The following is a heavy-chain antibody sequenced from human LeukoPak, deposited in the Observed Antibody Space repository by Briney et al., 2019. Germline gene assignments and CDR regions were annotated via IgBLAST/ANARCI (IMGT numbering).Heavy chain of an antibody. CDR3: AREREDIVVVEDYYYYYYMDV. V-gene: IGHV3-21*01. Sequence: GGSLRLSCAASGFTFSSYSMNWVRQAPGKGPEWVSSISSSSSYIYYADSVKGRFTISRDNAKNSLYLQMNSLRAEDTAVYYCAREREDIVVVEDYYYYYYMDVWGKGTTVTVSS. CDR1: GFTFSSYS. D-gene: IGHD2-2*01. CDR2: ISSSSSYI. J-gene: IGHJ6*03.